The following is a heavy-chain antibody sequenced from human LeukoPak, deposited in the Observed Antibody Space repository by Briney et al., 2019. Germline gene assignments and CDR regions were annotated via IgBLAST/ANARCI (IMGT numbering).Heavy chain of an antibody. J-gene: IGHJ5*02. CDR2: TYYGSKWYN. CDR1: GDSVSSNSAA. D-gene: IGHD6-13*01. CDR3: ARDLGIAAAGRVNWFDP. Sequence: SQTLSLTCAISGDSVSSNSAAWNWIRQSPSRGLEWLGRTYYGSKWYNDDAVSVKSRITINPDTSKNQFSLQLNSVTPEDTAVYYCARDLGIAAAGRVNWFDPWGQGTLVTVSS. V-gene: IGHV6-1*01.